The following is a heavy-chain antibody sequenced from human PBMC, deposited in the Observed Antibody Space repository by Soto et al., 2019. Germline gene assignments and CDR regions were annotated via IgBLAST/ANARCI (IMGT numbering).Heavy chain of an antibody. V-gene: IGHV3-7*01. CDR2: IKQDGSEA. D-gene: IGHD4-17*01. CDR3: ARDRGYGDYSYYYYGMDV. Sequence: GGSLRLSCAASGFTFSNYAMTWVRQAPGKGLEWVTTIKQDGSEALYVDSVKGRFTISRDNAKNSLYLQMNSLRAEDTAVYYCARDRGYGDYSYYYYGMDVWGQGTTVTVSS. J-gene: IGHJ6*02. CDR1: GFTFSNYA.